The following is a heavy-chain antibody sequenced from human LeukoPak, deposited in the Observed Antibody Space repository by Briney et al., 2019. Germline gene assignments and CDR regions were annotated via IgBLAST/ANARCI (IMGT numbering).Heavy chain of an antibody. Sequence: GGSLRLSCAASGFTFTSYAMSWIRQAPGKGLEWVSAISGGGEDTYYPDSVKGRFTISRDNSKNTLYLQMNSLRAEDTAIYYCAKPRAMTTGVGRYFDLWGRGTLVSVSP. CDR1: GFTFTSYA. CDR3: AKPRAMTTGVGRYFDL. D-gene: IGHD1-1*01. CDR2: ISGGGEDT. J-gene: IGHJ2*01. V-gene: IGHV3-23*01.